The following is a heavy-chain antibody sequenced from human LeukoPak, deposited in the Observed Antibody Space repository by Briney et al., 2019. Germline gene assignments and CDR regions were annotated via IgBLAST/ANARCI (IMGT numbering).Heavy chain of an antibody. CDR2: ISSSSSYI. CDR3: ASRKTGDRGYGY. Sequence: KPSETLSLTCTVSGGSISSSSYYWGWIRQPPGKGLEWVSSISSSSSYIYYADSVKGRFTISRDNAKNSLYLQMNSLRAEDTAVYYCASRKTGDRGYGYWGQGTLVTVPS. V-gene: IGHV3-21*01. D-gene: IGHD7-27*01. CDR1: GGSISSSS. J-gene: IGHJ4*02.